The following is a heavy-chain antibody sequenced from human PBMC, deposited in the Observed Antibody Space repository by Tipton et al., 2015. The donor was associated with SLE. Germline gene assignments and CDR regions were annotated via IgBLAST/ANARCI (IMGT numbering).Heavy chain of an antibody. CDR3: GKGGSSNYFEVRTWFDP. Sequence: LRLSCEVFGFPFNNAWLTWIRQPPGKGLEWIGYIYDSGSTSYKPSLKTRVTISVDTSKNQFSLKLSSVTAADTAVYYCGKGGSSNYFEVRTWFDPWGQGTLVTVSS. CDR2: IYDSGST. J-gene: IGHJ5*02. V-gene: IGHV4-59*08. D-gene: IGHD3-22*01. CDR1: GFPFNNAW.